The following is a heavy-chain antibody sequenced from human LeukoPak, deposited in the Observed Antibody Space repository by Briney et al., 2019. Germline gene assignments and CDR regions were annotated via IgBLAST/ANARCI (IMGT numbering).Heavy chain of an antibody. Sequence: PGGSLRLSCAASGFTSDDYAMRWVRQAPGEGLEWVSLISGDGGSTYYADSVKGRFTISRDNSKNPLYLQMNSLRTEDTALYYCAKDKDSSGWFGYYFDYWGQGTLVNVSS. CDR1: GFTSDDYA. V-gene: IGHV3-43*02. CDR2: ISGDGGST. D-gene: IGHD6-19*01. J-gene: IGHJ4*02. CDR3: AKDKDSSGWFGYYFDY.